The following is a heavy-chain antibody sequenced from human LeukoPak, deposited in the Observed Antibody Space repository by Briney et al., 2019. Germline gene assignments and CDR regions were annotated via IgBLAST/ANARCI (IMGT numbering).Heavy chain of an antibody. V-gene: IGHV3-74*01. Sequence: PGGSLRLSCAASGFTLSSYWVYWVRQAPGKGLEYVSRINNDGSGTTYADSVKGRFTISRDNAKSTVYLQMNSLRPEDTAMFYCARGGLDHAFDLWGQGTMVSVSS. J-gene: IGHJ3*01. CDR3: ARGGLDHAFDL. D-gene: IGHD3/OR15-3a*01. CDR2: INNDGSGT. CDR1: GFTLSSYW.